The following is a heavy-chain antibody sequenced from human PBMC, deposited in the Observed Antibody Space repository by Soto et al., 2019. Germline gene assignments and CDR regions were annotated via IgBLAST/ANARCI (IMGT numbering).Heavy chain of an antibody. CDR2: INPSGGST. CDR3: ARAASGTNALDY. Sequence: QVQLVQSGAEVKKPGASVKVSCKASGYTFTSYYMHWVRQAPGQGLEWMGIINPSGGSTSYAQKFKGRVTMTRDTSTSTVYMELSSLRSEDTAVYYCARAASGTNALDYWGQGTLVTVSS. V-gene: IGHV1-46*01. D-gene: IGHD6-13*01. CDR1: GYTFTSYY. J-gene: IGHJ4*02.